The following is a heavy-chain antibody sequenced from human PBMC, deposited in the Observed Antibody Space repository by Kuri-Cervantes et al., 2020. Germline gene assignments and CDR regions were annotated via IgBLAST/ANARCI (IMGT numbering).Heavy chain of an antibody. CDR1: GFTFSSYG. CDR2: ISYDGSNK. Sequence: GGSLRLSCAASGFTFSSYGMHWVRQAPGKGLEWVAVISYDGSNKYYADSVKGRFTISRDNSKNTLYLRMNSLRAEDTAVYYCAKGDIPGDNWGQGTLVTVSS. CDR3: AKGDIPGDN. J-gene: IGHJ4*02. V-gene: IGHV3-30*12. D-gene: IGHD2-15*01.